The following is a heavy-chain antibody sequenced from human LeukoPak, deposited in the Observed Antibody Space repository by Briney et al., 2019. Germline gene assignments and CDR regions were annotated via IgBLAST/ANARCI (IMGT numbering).Heavy chain of an antibody. J-gene: IGHJ5*02. CDR3: ARGKGYFDP. D-gene: IGHD1-1*01. CDR1: GFIFSNYA. V-gene: IGHV3-7*01. Sequence: GGSLRLSCAASGFIFSNYAMNWVRQTPGKGLEWVAKIRQDGSEKYYVDSVKGRFTISRDNAKNSLYLQMNSLRAEDTAVYYCARGKGYFDPWGQGTLVTVSS. CDR2: IRQDGSEK.